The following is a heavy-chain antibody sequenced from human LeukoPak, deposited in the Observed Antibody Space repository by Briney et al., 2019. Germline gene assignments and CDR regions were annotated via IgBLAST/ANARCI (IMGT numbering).Heavy chain of an antibody. CDR1: GDTFTGYY. CDR3: ASGGATTFDY. CDR2: IIPIFGTA. D-gene: IGHD1-26*01. V-gene: IGHV1-69*13. J-gene: IGHJ4*02. Sequence: SVKVSCKASGDTFTGYYMHWVRQAPGQGLEWMGGIIPIFGTANYAQKFQGRVTITADESTSTAYMELSSLRSEDTAVYYCASGGATTFDYWGQGTLVTVSS.